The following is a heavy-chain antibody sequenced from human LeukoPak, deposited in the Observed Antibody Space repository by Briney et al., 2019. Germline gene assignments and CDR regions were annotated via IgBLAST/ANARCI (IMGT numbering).Heavy chain of an antibody. D-gene: IGHD3-22*01. Sequence: PGGSLRLSCAASGFTFSSYELNWVRQAPGMGLEWVSYISSSGSTISYADSVKGRFTISRDNAKNSLYLQMNSLRAEDTAVYYCARDLGVYDSSGYYYWGQGTLVTVSS. J-gene: IGHJ4*02. CDR2: ISSSGSTI. CDR3: ARDLGVYDSSGYYY. CDR1: GFTFSSYE. V-gene: IGHV3-48*03.